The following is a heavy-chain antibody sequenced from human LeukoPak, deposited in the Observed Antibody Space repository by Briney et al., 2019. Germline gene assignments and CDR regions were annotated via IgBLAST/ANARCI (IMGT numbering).Heavy chain of an antibody. J-gene: IGHJ1*01. CDR1: GGSISSSSDY. Sequence: SETLSLTCSVSGGSISSSSDYWGWIRQPPGQGLEWIGTMSYSGTTFYNPSLKSRVTMSVDTSKNQFSLNLRSVTAADTAVYYCVAAHSSYRRCEDQHWGQGTLVTV. V-gene: IGHV4-39*01. D-gene: IGHD3-16*02. CDR2: MSYSGTT. CDR3: VAAHSSYRRCEDQH.